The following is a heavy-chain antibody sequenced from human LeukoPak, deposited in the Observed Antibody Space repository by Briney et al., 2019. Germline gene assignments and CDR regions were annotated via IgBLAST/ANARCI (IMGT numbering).Heavy chain of an antibody. J-gene: IGHJ4*02. D-gene: IGHD6-19*01. CDR3: ARGGSSGPDY. CDR2: IYSSGST. Sequence: SGTLSLTCTVSGGSIISYYWSWIRQPAGRGLEWIGRIYSSGSTNYNPSLKSRVTISLDKSKNQFSLKLSSVSAADTAVYYCARGGSSGPDYWGQGTLVTVSS. V-gene: IGHV4-4*07. CDR1: GGSIISYY.